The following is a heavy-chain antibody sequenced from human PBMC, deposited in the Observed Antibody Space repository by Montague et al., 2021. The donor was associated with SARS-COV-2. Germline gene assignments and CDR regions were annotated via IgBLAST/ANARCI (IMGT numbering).Heavy chain of an antibody. Sequence: SETLSLTCTVSGGSISRYYWTWIRQPPGKGLEWIGYIYHTGNTNYNPSLKSRVTISVDTSKNQFSLNLQSVTAADTAVYYCARDRGRYYDWGSYNWLDPWGQGTLVTVSS. D-gene: IGHD3-16*01. V-gene: IGHV4-59*01. CDR3: ARDRGRYYDWGSYNWLDP. J-gene: IGHJ5*02. CDR2: IYHTGNT. CDR1: GGSISRYY.